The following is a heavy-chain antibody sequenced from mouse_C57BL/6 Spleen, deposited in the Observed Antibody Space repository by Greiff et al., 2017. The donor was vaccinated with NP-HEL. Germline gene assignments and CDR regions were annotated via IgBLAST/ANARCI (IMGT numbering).Heavy chain of an antibody. D-gene: IGHD2-2*01. Sequence: QVQLKQPGAELVRPGTSVKLSCKASGYTFTSYWMHWVKQRPGQGLEWIGVIDPSDSYTNYNQKFKGKATLTVDTSSSTAYMQLSSLTSEDSAVYYCARSGSTMVTPFAYWGQGTLVTVSA. CDR2: IDPSDSYT. CDR3: ARSGSTMVTPFAY. V-gene: IGHV1-59*01. CDR1: GYTFTSYW. J-gene: IGHJ3*01.